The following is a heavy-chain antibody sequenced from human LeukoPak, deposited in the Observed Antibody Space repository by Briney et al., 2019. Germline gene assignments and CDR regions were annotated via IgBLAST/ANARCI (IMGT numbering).Heavy chain of an antibody. J-gene: IGHJ4*02. V-gene: IGHV3-30-3*01. D-gene: IGHD1-14*01. CDR3: VRDPMRGPPDYLDY. Sequence: PGRSLTLSCAASGFAFSNYPMHWVRHAPGKGLEWVAVTSPDESHKYYADSVQGRFTISRDNSRSTLYVQMDSLRVEDTAIYYCVRDPMRGPPDYLDYWGQGTLVTVSS. CDR2: TSPDESHK. CDR1: GFAFSNYP.